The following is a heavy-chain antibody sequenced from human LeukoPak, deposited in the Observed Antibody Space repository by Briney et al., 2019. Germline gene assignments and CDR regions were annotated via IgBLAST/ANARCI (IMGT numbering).Heavy chain of an antibody. J-gene: IGHJ3*02. CDR2: ITLSSSTT. V-gene: IGHV3-48*01. Sequence: AGGSLRLSCAASGFTFSSYAMHWVRQAPGKGLEWVSYITLSSSTTYYADSVKGRFTISRDSAKKSLYLQMNSLRAEDTAVYYCARVRGYSYGNDAFDIWGQGTMVTVSS. D-gene: IGHD5-18*01. CDR3: ARVRGYSYGNDAFDI. CDR1: GFTFSSYA.